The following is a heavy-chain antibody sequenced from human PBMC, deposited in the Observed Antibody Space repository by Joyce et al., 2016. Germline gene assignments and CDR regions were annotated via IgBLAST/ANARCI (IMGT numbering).Heavy chain of an antibody. J-gene: IGHJ6*02. Sequence: EVQLVESGGGLVQPGGSLKLSCAASGFTGSGSAMHWVRQACGKGREGGGRVRSKAKHYATAYAASVKDRFTISRDDSKNTAYLQMNSLKTEDTAIYYCTRLGYDSPAYYYYAMDVWGQGTTVTVSS. CDR2: VRSKAKHYAT. V-gene: IGHV3-73*02. CDR3: TRLGYDSPAYYYYAMDV. D-gene: IGHD3-22*01. CDR1: GFTGSGSA.